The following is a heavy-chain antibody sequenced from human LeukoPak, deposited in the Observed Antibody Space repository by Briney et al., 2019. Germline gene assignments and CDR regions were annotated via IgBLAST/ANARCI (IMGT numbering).Heavy chain of an antibody. CDR2: ISGSGGSK. Sequence: GGSLRLSCAASGFTFSNYAMSWVRQAPGKGLEWVSGISGSGGSKYYADSVKGRFTISRDNAKNSLYLQMNSLRAEDTAVYYCARDPGYCSGGSCQYYYYYYMDVWGKGTTVTVSS. CDR3: ARDPGYCSGGSCQYYYYYYMDV. J-gene: IGHJ6*03. D-gene: IGHD2-15*01. CDR1: GFTFSNYA. V-gene: IGHV3-23*01.